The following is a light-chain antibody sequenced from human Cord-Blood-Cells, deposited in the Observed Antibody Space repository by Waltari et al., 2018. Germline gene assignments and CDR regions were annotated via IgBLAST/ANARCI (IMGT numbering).Light chain of an antibody. CDR2: EVS. CDR3: CSYAGSSTWV. J-gene: IGLJ3*02. V-gene: IGLV2-23*02. CDR1: SRDVGRYNL. Sequence: SAPTQPASVSGSPGQSITLSCTGTSRDVGRYNLFSWYQQHPGKAPKRMIYEVSKRPSGVSNRFSGSKSGNTASLTISGLQAEDEADYYCCSYAGSSTWVFGGGTKLTVL.